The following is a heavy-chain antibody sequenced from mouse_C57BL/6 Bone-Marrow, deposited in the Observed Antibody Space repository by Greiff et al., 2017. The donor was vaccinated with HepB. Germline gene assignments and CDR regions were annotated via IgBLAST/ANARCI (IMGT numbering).Heavy chain of an antibody. CDR2: IDPENGDT. J-gene: IGHJ2*01. CDR3: TPTGFDD. CDR1: GFNIKDDY. Sequence: VQLQQSGAELVRPGASVKLSCTASGFNIKDDYMHWVKQRPEQGLEWIGWIDPENGDTEYASKFQGKATITADTSSNTAYLQLSSLTSEDTAVYYCTPTGFDDWGQGTTLTVSS. V-gene: IGHV14-4*01. D-gene: IGHD4-1*01.